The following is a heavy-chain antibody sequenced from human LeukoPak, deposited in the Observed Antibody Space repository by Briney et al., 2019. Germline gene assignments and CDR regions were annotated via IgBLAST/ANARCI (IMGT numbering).Heavy chain of an antibody. V-gene: IGHV3-30-3*01. CDR2: ISYDGSNK. J-gene: IGHJ4*02. CDR1: GFTFSSYA. CDR3: ARVRNILTGYVPFDY. Sequence: SGGSLRLSCAASGFTFSSYAMHWVRQAPGKGLEWVAVISYDGSNKYYADSVKGRFTISRDNSKNTLYLQMNSLRAEDTAMYYCARVRNILTGYVPFDYWGQGTLVTVSS. D-gene: IGHD3-9*01.